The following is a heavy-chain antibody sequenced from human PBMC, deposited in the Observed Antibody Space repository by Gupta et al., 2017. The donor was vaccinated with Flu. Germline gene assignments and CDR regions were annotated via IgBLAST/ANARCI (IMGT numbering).Heavy chain of an antibody. D-gene: IGHD2-2*01. J-gene: IGHJ3*01. CDR2: IYHGGST. V-gene: IGHV4-59*01. CDR1: GGSINHYY. CDR3: ARASYCSTASCSPGAFDV. Sequence: QVRLLESGPQLVKTSETLSLTCSVSGGSINHYYWSWVRQSPKKGLEWIGYIYHGGSTDHNPSLKSRVTFSVDASKNQFSLKLTSATAADTAVYYCARASYCSTASCSPGAFDVWGQGTMVTVS.